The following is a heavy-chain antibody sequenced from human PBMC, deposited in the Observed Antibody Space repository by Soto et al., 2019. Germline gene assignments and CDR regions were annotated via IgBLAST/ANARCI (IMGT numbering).Heavy chain of an antibody. Sequence: SDTLSLTCAVYGGSFSGYYCYWIRQPPGKGLEWIGEINNSGSTNYNPSLKSRVTISVETSKNQFSLKVSSVTAADTAVYYCARGYPIVLLTAALAPAPLRLGMDVWGLVTTVTVXS. J-gene: IGHJ6*02. CDR3: ARGYPIVLLTAALAPAPLRLGMDV. D-gene: IGHD2-2*01. CDR2: INNSGST. V-gene: IGHV4-34*01. CDR1: GGSFSGYY.